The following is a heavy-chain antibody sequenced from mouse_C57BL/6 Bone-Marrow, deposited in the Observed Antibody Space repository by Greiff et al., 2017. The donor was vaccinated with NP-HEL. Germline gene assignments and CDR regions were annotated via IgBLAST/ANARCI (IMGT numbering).Heavy chain of an antibody. CDR3: TRGSPYYYGSSYLFAY. J-gene: IGHJ3*01. CDR2: ISSGGDYI. Sequence: EVQGVESGEGLVKPGGSLKLSCAASGFTFSSYAMSWVRQTPEKRLEWVAYISSGGDYIYYADTVKGRFTISRDNARNTLYLQMRSLKSEDTAMYYCTRGSPYYYGSSYLFAYWGQGTLVTVSA. CDR1: GFTFSSYA. V-gene: IGHV5-9-1*02. D-gene: IGHD1-1*01.